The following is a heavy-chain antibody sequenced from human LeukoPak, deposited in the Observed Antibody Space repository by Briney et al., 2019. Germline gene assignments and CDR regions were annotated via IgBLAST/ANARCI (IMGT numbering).Heavy chain of an antibody. D-gene: IGHD3-16*01. CDR3: ARSSGTTFGLSDY. J-gene: IGHJ4*02. V-gene: IGHV1-2*02. CDR1: GYTFTVYY. CDR2: INPNSGGT. Sequence: SVTVSCQASGYTFTVYYMHWVGQAPGQGLESMGWINPNSGGTDYAQKFQGRVTMTRDTSTSTAYMELISLRSDDTAVYYCARSSGTTFGLSDYWGQGTLVTVSS.